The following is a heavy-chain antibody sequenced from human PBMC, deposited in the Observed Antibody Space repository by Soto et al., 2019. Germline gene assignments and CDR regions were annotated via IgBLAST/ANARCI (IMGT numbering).Heavy chain of an antibody. V-gene: IGHV3-30-3*01. J-gene: IGHJ4*02. Sequence: QVQLVESGGGVVQPGRSLRLSCAASGFTFSSYAMHWVRQAPGKGLEWVAVISYDGSNKYYADSVKGRFTISRDNSKNTLYLQMNSLRAEDTAVYYCARDRYYYDSSGRESFDYWGQGTLVTVSS. CDR1: GFTFSSYA. D-gene: IGHD3-22*01. CDR3: ARDRYYYDSSGRESFDY. CDR2: ISYDGSNK.